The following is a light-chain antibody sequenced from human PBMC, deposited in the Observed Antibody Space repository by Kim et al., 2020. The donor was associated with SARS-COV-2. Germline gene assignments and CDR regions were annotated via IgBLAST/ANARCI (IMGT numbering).Light chain of an antibody. CDR2: KDS. V-gene: IGLV3-25*03. Sequence: SYELTQPPSVSVSPGQTARITCSGDALPKQYVYWYQQKPGQAPVLVIYKDSERRSGIPERFSGSSSGTTVTLTISGVQAEDEADYYCQSADSSGTYGVFGGGTQLTVL. CDR3: QSADSSGTYGV. J-gene: IGLJ2*01. CDR1: ALPKQY.